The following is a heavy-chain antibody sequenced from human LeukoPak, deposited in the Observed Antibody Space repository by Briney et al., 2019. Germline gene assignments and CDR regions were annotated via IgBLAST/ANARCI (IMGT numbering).Heavy chain of an antibody. CDR2: ISDDGDDR. Sequence: GGSLRLSCAASGFSFRSYSMNWVRQAPGKGLEWVSAISDDGDDRYYVDSVKGRFTISRDNAKNSLYLQMKSLRAEDTAVYYCASVVVTAKIFDYWGQGTLVTVSS. J-gene: IGHJ4*02. V-gene: IGHV3-21*04. CDR1: GFSFRSYS. CDR3: ASVVVTAKIFDY. D-gene: IGHD2-21*02.